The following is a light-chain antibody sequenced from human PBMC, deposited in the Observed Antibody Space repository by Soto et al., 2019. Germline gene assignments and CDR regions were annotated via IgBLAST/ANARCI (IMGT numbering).Light chain of an antibody. CDR3: SSYTSSSLYV. J-gene: IGLJ1*01. CDR1: RSDVGGYNY. Sequence: QSALTQPASVSGSPGQSITLSCTGTRSDVGGYNYVSWYQQHPGKAPKLMIYDVSNRPSGVSNRFSGSKSGNTASLTISGLQAEDEADYYCSSYTSSSLYVFGTGTKLTVL. CDR2: DVS. V-gene: IGLV2-14*01.